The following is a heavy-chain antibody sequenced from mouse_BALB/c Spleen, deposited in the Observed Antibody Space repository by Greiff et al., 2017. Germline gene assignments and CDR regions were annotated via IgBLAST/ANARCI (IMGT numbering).Heavy chain of an antibody. V-gene: IGHV3-2*02. J-gene: IGHJ4*01. CDR3: ARGKYGNYEGYAMDY. D-gene: IGHD2-10*02. CDR1: GYSMTSDYA. CDR2: ISYSGST. Sequence: EVHLVESGPGLVKPSQSLSLTCTVTGYSMTSDYAWNWIRQFPGNKLEWMGYISYSGSTSYNPSLKSRISITRDTSKNQFFLQLNSVTTEDTATYYCARGKYGNYEGYAMDYWGQGTSVTVSS.